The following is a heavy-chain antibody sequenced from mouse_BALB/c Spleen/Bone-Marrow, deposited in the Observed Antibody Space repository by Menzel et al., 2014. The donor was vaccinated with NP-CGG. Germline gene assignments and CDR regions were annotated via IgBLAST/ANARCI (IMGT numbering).Heavy chain of an antibody. CDR1: GYTFTSYT. Sequence: LEESAAELARPGASVKMSCKASGYTFTSYTMHWIKQGPGQGLEWIGYINPSSAYTEYNQKFKDKTTLTADTSSSTAYMQLSSLTSEDSAVYCCARGGTARAAWFAYWGQGTLVTVSA. CDR2: INPSSAYT. CDR3: ARGGTARAAWFAY. V-gene: IGHV1-4*02. J-gene: IGHJ3*01. D-gene: IGHD3-3*01.